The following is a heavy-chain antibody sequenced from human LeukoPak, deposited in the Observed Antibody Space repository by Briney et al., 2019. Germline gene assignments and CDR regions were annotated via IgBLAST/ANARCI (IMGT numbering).Heavy chain of an antibody. CDR3: ARDSVPLVVVAAPDY. D-gene: IGHD2-15*01. J-gene: IGHJ4*02. Sequence: AGGSLRLSCAASGFTFSSYSMNWVRQAPGKGLEWVSSISSSSSYIYYADSVKGRFTISRDNAKNSLYLQMNSLRAEDTAVYYCARDSVPLVVVAAPDYWGQGTLVTVSS. CDR1: GFTFSSYS. CDR2: ISSSSSYI. V-gene: IGHV3-21*01.